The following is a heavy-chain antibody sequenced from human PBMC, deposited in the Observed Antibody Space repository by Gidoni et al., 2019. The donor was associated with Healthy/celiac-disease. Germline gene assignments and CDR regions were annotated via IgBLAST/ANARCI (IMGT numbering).Heavy chain of an antibody. D-gene: IGHD1-20*01. Sequence: EVQLVESGGGLVQPGGSLRRAGAASGFTFCSYWMSWVRQAPGKGLEWVANIKQDGSEKYYVDSVKGRFTISRDNAKNSLYLQMNSLRAEDTAVYYCARDGITGTTGAFDIWGQGTMVTVSS. CDR2: IKQDGSEK. J-gene: IGHJ3*02. CDR1: GFTFCSYW. V-gene: IGHV3-7*01. CDR3: ARDGITGTTGAFDI.